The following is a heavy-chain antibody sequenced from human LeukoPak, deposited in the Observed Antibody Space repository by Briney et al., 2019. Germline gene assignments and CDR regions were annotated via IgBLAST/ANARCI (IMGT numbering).Heavy chain of an antibody. CDR3: ANPRYDSSGYYYVD. Sequence: ASVKASCKASGYTFTDYTMHWLRQAPGQRLDWMGWINGGSGNTKYSPEFQGRVTITRDTSASTAYVVLSSLRSEDTAVYYCANPRYDSSGYYYVDWGQGTLVTVSS. CDR2: INGGSGNT. V-gene: IGHV1-3*01. J-gene: IGHJ4*02. CDR1: GYTFTDYT. D-gene: IGHD3-22*01.